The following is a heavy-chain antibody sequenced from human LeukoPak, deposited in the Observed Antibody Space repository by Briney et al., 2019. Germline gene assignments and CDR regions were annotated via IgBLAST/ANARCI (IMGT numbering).Heavy chain of an antibody. V-gene: IGHV3-64*01. Sequence: GGSLRLSCAASGFTFSSYAMHWVRQAPGKGLEYVSAISSNGGSTYYANSVKGRFTISRDNSKNTLYLQMGSLRAEDMAVYYCARDGLDCSSTSCYGDYWAREPWSPSPQ. J-gene: IGHJ4*02. CDR1: GFTFSSYA. CDR3: ARDGLDCSSTSCYGDY. D-gene: IGHD2-2*01. CDR2: ISSNGGST.